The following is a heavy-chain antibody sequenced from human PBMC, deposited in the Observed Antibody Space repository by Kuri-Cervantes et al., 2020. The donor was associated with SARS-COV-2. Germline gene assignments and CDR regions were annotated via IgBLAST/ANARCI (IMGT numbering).Heavy chain of an antibody. D-gene: IGHD6-19*01. V-gene: IGHV3-9*01. J-gene: IGHJ4*02. CDR1: RFTFDENA. Sequence: GGSLRLSCAASRFTFDENAMHWVRQAPGKGPEWVSGISWNSVSVGYADSVKGRFTISRDNAKKCLYLQMSSLTPEDTALYYCAKGGITVAGPIDYWGQGTLVTVSS. CDR3: AKGGITVAGPIDY. CDR2: ISWNSVSV.